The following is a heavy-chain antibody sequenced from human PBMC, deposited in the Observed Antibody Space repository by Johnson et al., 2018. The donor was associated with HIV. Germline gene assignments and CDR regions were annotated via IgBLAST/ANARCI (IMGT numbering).Heavy chain of an antibody. Sequence: VQLVESGGGLIQPGGSLRLSCAASGFTVSSNYMSWVRQAPGKGLEWVSVIGSAGDTYYPGSVKGRFTISRDNAKNSLYLQMNSRRAEDTALYYCAKERRAPRAFDIWGQGTMVTVSS. CDR3: AKERRAPRAFDI. CDR1: GFTVSSNY. J-gene: IGHJ3*02. V-gene: IGHV3-53*01. CDR2: IGSAGDT.